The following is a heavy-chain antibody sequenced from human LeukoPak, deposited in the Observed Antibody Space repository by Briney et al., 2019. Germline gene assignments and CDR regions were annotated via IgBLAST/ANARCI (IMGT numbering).Heavy chain of an antibody. J-gene: IGHJ4*02. CDR1: GYTFTSYD. V-gene: IGHV1-2*02. D-gene: IGHD4-23*01. CDR3: ARGRFTVVDPPIDY. Sequence: GASVKVSCKASGYTFTSYDINWVRQAPGQGLEWMGWIIPNSGSTNYAQKFRGRVTMTRDTSISTAYMELASRKSDDTAQYYCARGRFTVVDPPIDYWGQGTLVTVSS. CDR2: IIPNSGST.